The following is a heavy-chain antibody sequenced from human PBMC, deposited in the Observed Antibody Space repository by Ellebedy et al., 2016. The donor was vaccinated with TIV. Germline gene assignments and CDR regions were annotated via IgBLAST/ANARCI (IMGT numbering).Heavy chain of an antibody. V-gene: IGHV3-23*01. CDR2: ISGSGGST. CDR3: AKRFPNYYDSSGPFDY. Sequence: GGSLRLSXAASGFTFSSYAMSWVRQAPGKGLEWVSAISGSGGSTYYADSVKGRFTISRDNSKNTLYLQMNSLRAEDTAVYYCAKRFPNYYDSSGPFDYWGQGTLVTVSS. D-gene: IGHD3-22*01. CDR1: GFTFSSYA. J-gene: IGHJ4*02.